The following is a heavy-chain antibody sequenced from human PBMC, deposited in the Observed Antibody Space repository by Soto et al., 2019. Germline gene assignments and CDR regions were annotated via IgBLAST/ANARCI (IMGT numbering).Heavy chain of an antibody. CDR1: GGTFSSYA. J-gene: IGHJ1*01. Sequence: QVQLVQSGAEVKKPGSSVKVSCKASGGTFSSYAISWVRQAPGQGLEWMGGIIPIFGTANYAQKFQGRVTITADESTSTAYMGLSSLRSEDTAVYYCAGVPYGFCSGYPPAEYFQHWGQGTLVTVSS. CDR2: IIPIFGTA. CDR3: AGVPYGFCSGYPPAEYFQH. D-gene: IGHD3-3*01. V-gene: IGHV1-69*01.